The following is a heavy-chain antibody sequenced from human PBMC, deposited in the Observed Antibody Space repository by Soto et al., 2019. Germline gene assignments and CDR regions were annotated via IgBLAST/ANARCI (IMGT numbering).Heavy chain of an antibody. V-gene: IGHV3-23*01. CDR2: ISGIGGST. CDR3: ARGSSGYISSWYYFDY. J-gene: IGHJ4*02. D-gene: IGHD6-13*01. Sequence: GGSLRLSCAASGFTFTDYALSWVRQAPGKGLGWVATISGIGGSTYLADSVKGRLSISRDNSKNTVSLLMNSLRAEDTAVYFCARGSSGYISSWYYFDYWGRGTLVTVSS. CDR1: GFTFTDYA.